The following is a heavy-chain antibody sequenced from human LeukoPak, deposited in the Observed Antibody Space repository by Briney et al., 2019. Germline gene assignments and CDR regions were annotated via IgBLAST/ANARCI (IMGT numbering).Heavy chain of an antibody. Sequence: PGGSLRLSCAASGFTFSSYSMNWVRQAPGKGLERVSSISSSSSYIYYADSVKGRFTISRDNAKNSLYLQMNSLRAEDTAVYYCARIQRRLGPYFDYWGQGTLVTVSS. D-gene: IGHD5-24*01. V-gene: IGHV3-21*01. CDR3: ARIQRRLGPYFDY. CDR2: ISSSSSYI. J-gene: IGHJ4*02. CDR1: GFTFSSYS.